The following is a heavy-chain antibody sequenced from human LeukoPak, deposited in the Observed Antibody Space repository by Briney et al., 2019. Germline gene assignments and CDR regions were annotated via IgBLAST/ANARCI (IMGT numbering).Heavy chain of an antibody. D-gene: IGHD1-14*01. CDR3: AYEYKTPID. V-gene: IGHV3-23*01. CDR1: GFTFSSYE. J-gene: IGHJ4*02. Sequence: PGGSLRLSCAASGFTFSSYEMNWVRQAPGKGLEWVSTIGGSGGISYYADSVKGRFTISRDNSKNTLYLQMNSLRAEDTAVYYCAYEYKTPIDWGQGTLVTVSS. CDR2: IGGSGGIS.